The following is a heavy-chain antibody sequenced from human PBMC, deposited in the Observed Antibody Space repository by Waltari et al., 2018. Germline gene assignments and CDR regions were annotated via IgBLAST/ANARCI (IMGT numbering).Heavy chain of an antibody. CDR2: IYYSGTT. J-gene: IGHJ4*02. D-gene: IGHD3-22*01. Sequence: QLQLQESGPGLVKPSEPLSLTSRATGGSIRRGGYYWVWIRQPPGKGLEWIGSIYYSGTTYYNPSLNSRVTISVDTSKNQFSLKLTSVTAADTAMYFCARQSYYDESGHDWGQGTLVTVSS. CDR3: ARQSYYDESGHD. CDR1: GGSIRRGGYY. V-gene: IGHV4-39*01.